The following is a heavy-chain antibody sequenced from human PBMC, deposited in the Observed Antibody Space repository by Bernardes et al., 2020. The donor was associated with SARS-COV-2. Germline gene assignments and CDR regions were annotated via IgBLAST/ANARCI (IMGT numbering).Heavy chain of an antibody. CDR3: ARILSITIFGVVIIPAAFDI. V-gene: IGHV4-59*01. J-gene: IGHJ3*02. D-gene: IGHD3-3*01. CDR2: IYYSGST. Sequence: TLPLTFTVSGGSISSYYWSWIRQPPGKGLEWIGYIYYSGSTHYHPSLKSRVTISVDTSKNQFSLKLSSVTAADTAVYYCARILSITIFGVVIIPAAFDIWGQGTMVTVSS. CDR1: GGSISSYY.